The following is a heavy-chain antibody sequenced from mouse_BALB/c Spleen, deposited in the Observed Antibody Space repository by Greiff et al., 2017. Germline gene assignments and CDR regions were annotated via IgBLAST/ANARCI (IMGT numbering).Heavy chain of an antibody. V-gene: IGHV14-3*02. Sequence: EVQLVESGAELVKPGASVKLSCTASGFNIKDTYMHWVKQRPEQGLEWIGRIDPANGNTKYDPKFQGKATITADTSSNTAYLQLSSLTSEDTAVYYCARSALLRLRVYFDYWGQGTTLTVSS. CDR1: GFNIKDTY. CDR3: ARSALLRLRVYFDY. CDR2: IDPANGNT. D-gene: IGHD1-2*01. J-gene: IGHJ2*01.